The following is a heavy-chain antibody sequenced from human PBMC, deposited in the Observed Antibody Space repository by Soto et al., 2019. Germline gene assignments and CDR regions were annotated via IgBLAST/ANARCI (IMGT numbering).Heavy chain of an antibody. D-gene: IGHD3-3*01. Sequence: GGSLRLSCAASGFTVSSNYMSWVRQAPGKGLEWVSVIYSGGSTYYADSVKGRFTISRDNSKNTLYLQMNSLRAEDTAVYYCVRSYDFWSGYLATEMDYYGMDVWGQGTTVTVSS. CDR3: VRSYDFWSGYLATEMDYYGMDV. CDR1: GFTVSSNY. J-gene: IGHJ6*02. V-gene: IGHV3-53*01. CDR2: IYSGGST.